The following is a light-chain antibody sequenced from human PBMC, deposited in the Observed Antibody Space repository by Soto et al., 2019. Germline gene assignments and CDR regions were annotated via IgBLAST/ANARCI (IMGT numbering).Light chain of an antibody. V-gene: IGKV3-15*01. J-gene: IGKJ1*01. CDR1: QSVSSN. CDR2: GAS. Sequence: ELVMTQSPATLSVAPGERATLSCRASQSVSSNLAWYQQKPGQAPRLIIYGASTRATGIPARFSGSGSGTEFTLTISSLQSEDVAVYYCQQYNNWPRGTFGQGTKVEIK. CDR3: QQYNNWPRGT.